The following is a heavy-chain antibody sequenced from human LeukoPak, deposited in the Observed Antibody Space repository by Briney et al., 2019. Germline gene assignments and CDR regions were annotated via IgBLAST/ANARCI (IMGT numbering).Heavy chain of an antibody. CDR2: ISSSRSYR. J-gene: IGHJ5*02. D-gene: IGHD3-10*01. Sequence: PGGSLRLSCAASGFTFSSYSMHWVRQAPGKGLEWVSCISSSRSYRYYADSVKGRFTISRDNAKNSLYLQMNSLRGEDTAVSYGARDAPPMVRGVVVGNWFEPWGQGTLVTVSS. CDR1: GFTFSSYS. CDR3: ARDAPPMVRGVVVGNWFEP. V-gene: IGHV3-21*01.